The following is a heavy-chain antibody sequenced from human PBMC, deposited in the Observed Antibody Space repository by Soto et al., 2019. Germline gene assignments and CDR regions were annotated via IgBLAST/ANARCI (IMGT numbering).Heavy chain of an antibody. J-gene: IGHJ1*01. CDR1: GGSISDNW. CDR2: VYHSGTT. D-gene: IGHD2-21*01. Sequence: QVQLQESGPGLVKPSGTLSLTCAVSGGSISDNWWSWVRQPPGKGLEWIGEVYHSGTTYYNPSLKRRVPMSLDTSASHISLTLHSVTAADTAVYYCARHVAVARTSGFEAWGQGTLVTVSS. V-gene: IGHV4-4*02. CDR3: ARHVAVARTSGFEA.